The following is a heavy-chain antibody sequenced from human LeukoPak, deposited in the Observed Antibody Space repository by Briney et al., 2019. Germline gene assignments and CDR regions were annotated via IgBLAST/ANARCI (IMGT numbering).Heavy chain of an antibody. D-gene: IGHD4-17*01. CDR3: AKPSYGDPLDAFDI. J-gene: IGHJ3*02. CDR1: GFTFSSYA. V-gene: IGHV3-23*01. Sequence: GGSLRLSCAASGFTFSSYAMNWVRQAPGKGLEWVSTISDGSDKTYYADSVRGRFTISRDNSKNTLFLQMNSLRAEDTAVYYCAKPSYGDPLDAFDIWGQGTMVTVSS. CDR2: ISDGSDKT.